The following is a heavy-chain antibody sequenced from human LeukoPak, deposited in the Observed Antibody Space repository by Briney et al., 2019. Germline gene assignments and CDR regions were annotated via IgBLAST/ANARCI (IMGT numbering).Heavy chain of an antibody. V-gene: IGHV4-59*01. J-gene: IGHJ4*02. Sequence: SETLSLTCTVSGGSINNYYWSWIRQPPGKGLEGIGYIYYRGSTNYNPSLKSRVTFSVDTSKNQSSLKLNSVAAADTAVYYCARGGDYGDLRYFDYWGQGTLVTVSS. CDR1: GGSINNYY. CDR2: IYYRGST. D-gene: IGHD4-17*01. CDR3: ARGGDYGDLRYFDY.